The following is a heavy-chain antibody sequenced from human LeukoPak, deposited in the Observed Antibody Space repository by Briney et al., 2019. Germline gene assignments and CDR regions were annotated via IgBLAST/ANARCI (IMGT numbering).Heavy chain of an antibody. V-gene: IGHV1-69*13. CDR1: GGTFSSYA. Sequence: SVKVSCKASGGTFSSYAISLVRQAPGQGLEWMGGIIPIFGTANYAQKFQGRVTITADESTSTAYMELSSLRSEDTAVYYCARSITMVRGAPRGYYYGMDVWGQGTTVTASS. D-gene: IGHD3-10*01. J-gene: IGHJ6*02. CDR3: ARSITMVRGAPRGYYYGMDV. CDR2: IIPIFGTA.